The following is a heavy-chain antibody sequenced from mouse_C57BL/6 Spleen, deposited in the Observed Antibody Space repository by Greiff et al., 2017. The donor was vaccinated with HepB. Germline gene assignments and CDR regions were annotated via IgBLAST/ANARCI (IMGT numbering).Heavy chain of an antibody. CDR2: IYPRSGNT. CDR3: ARKGEFYSNYEDAMDY. D-gene: IGHD2-5*01. CDR1: GYTFTSYG. J-gene: IGHJ4*01. Sequence: VQLQESGAELARPGASVKLSCKASGYTFTSYGISWVKQRTGQGLEWIGEIYPRSGNTYYNEKFKGKATLTADKSSSTAYMELRSLTSEDSAVYFCARKGEFYSNYEDAMDYWGQGTSVTVSS. V-gene: IGHV1-81*01.